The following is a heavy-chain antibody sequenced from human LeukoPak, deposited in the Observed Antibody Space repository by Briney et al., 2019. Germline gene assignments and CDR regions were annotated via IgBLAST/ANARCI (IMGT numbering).Heavy chain of an antibody. D-gene: IGHD3-16*01. Sequence: PGGSLRLSCAASGFTFSSHAMSWVRQAPGKGLEWVSAISGSGGSTYYADSVKGRFTISRDNSKNTLYLQMNSLRAEDTAVYYCAKAVIPNAYQGTYYMDVWGKGTTVTVSS. V-gene: IGHV3-23*01. CDR3: AKAVIPNAYQGTYYMDV. CDR1: GFTFSSHA. J-gene: IGHJ6*03. CDR2: ISGSGGST.